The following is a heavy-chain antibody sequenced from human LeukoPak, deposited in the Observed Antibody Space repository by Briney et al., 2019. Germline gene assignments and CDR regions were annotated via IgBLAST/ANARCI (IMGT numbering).Heavy chain of an antibody. CDR3: ARSGVYFDY. V-gene: IGHV3-7*04. Sequence: GGSLRLSCAASGCNFHAFWMNWVRQAPGKGLEWVANINQDGSAKDYVDSVKGRFTISRDNAKNSLYLQMNSLRDEDTAVYYCARSGVYFDYWGQGTLLTVSS. CDR2: INQDGSAK. CDR1: GCNFHAFW. D-gene: IGHD3-10*01. J-gene: IGHJ4*02.